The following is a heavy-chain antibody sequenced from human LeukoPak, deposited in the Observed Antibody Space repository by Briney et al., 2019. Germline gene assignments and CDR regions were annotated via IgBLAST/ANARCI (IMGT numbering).Heavy chain of an antibody. CDR2: ISGSGGST. Sequence: GGSLRLSCAASGFTISSYAMTWVRQAPGKGLEWVSGISGSGGSTNYADSVKGRFTISRDNSKKTLYLQMNSLRAEDTAVYSCAKTDCSSTTCYVIDYWGQGPLVTVSS. CDR1: GFTISSYA. V-gene: IGHV3-23*01. J-gene: IGHJ4*02. D-gene: IGHD2-2*01. CDR3: AKTDCSSTTCYVIDY.